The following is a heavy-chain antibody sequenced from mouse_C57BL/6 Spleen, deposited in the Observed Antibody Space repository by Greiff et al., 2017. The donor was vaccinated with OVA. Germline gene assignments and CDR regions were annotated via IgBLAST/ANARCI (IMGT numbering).Heavy chain of an antibody. CDR3: ARSDPYYYGSSYNV. CDR2: INPSNGGT. D-gene: IGHD1-1*01. V-gene: IGHV1-53*01. CDR1: GYTFTSYW. J-gene: IGHJ1*03. Sequence: QVQLQQPGTELVKPGASVKLSCKASGYTFTSYWMHWVKQRPGQGLEWIGNINPSNGGTNYNEKFKSKATLTVDKSSSTAYMQLSSLTSEDSAVYDCARSDPYYYGSSYNVWGTGTTVTVSS.